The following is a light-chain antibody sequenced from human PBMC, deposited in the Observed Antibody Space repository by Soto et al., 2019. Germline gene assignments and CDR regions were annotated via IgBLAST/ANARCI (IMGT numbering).Light chain of an antibody. V-gene: IGLV2-23*01. CDR1: SSDVGSYNP. Sequence: QSALTQPASVSGSPGQSITISCTVTSSDVGSYNPVSWYQQHPGKAPKLMIYEGSKRPSGVSNRFSGSKSGNTASLTISGLQAEDEADYYCCSYASTGTDVLFGGGTKLTVL. CDR3: CSYASTGTDVL. J-gene: IGLJ2*01. CDR2: EGS.